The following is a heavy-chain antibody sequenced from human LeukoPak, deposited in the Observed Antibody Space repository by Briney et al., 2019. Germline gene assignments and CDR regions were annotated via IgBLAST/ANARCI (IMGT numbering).Heavy chain of an antibody. CDR3: AREVYYGSNGWFDP. CDR1: GGTFSSYA. D-gene: IGHD3-10*01. CDR2: INTNTGNP. J-gene: IGHJ5*02. Sequence: ASVKVSCKASGGTFSSYAISWVRQAPGQGLEWMGWINTNTGNPTYAQGFTGRFVFSLDTSVSTAYLQISSLKAEDTAVYYCAREVYYGSNGWFDPWGQGTLVTVSS. V-gene: IGHV7-4-1*02.